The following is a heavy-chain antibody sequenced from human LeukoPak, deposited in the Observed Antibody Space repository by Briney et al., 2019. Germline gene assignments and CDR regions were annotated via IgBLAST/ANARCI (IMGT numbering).Heavy chain of an antibody. CDR2: ISWNSGSI. Sequence: PGGSLRLSCAASGFTFDDYAMHWVRQAPGKGLEWVPGISWNSGSIGYADSVKGRFTISRDNAKNSLYLQMNSLRAEDTALYYCAKELGYCSSTSCYDYFDYWGQGTLVTVSS. CDR3: AKELGYCSSTSCYDYFDY. D-gene: IGHD2-2*01. J-gene: IGHJ4*02. CDR1: GFTFDDYA. V-gene: IGHV3-9*01.